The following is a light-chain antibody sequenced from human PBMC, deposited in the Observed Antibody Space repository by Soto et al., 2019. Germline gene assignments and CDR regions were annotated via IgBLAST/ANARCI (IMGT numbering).Light chain of an antibody. CDR3: QQRVNWPHT. V-gene: IGKV3-11*01. CDR1: QSVSSY. Sequence: EIVSTQSPATLSLSPGERATLSCRASQSVSSYLAWYQQKPGQAPRLLIYDASKRATGIPARFSGSGSGTDFTLTISSLEPEDSAVYYSQQRVNWPHTFGQGTKLEIK. CDR2: DAS. J-gene: IGKJ2*01.